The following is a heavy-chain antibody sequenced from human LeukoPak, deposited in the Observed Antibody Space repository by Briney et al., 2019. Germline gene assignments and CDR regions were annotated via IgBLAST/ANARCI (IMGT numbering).Heavy chain of an antibody. V-gene: IGHV1-69*01. CDR3: ARAEAYYDFWSGYPTHYYYYYGMDV. CDR2: IIPIFGTA. D-gene: IGHD3-3*01. Sequence: ASVKVSCKASGGTFSSYAISWVRQAPGQGLEWMGGIIPIFGTANYAQKFQGRVTITADESTSTAYMELSSLRSEDTAVYYCARAEAYYDFWSGYPTHYYYYYGMDVWGQGTTVTVPS. CDR1: GGTFSSYA. J-gene: IGHJ6*02.